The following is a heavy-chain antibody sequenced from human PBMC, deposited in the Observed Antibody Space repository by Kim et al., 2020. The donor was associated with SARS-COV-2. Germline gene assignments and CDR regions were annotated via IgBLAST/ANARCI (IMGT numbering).Heavy chain of an antibody. V-gene: IGHV3-48*03. CDR3: ARDGEQLVGLWFDP. CDR1: GFTFSSYE. D-gene: IGHD6-6*01. J-gene: IGHJ5*02. CDR2: ISSSGSTI. Sequence: GGSLRLSCAASGFTFSSYEMNWVRQAPGKGLEWVSYISSSGSTIYYADSVKGRFTISRDNAKNSLYLQMNSLRAEDTAVYYCARDGEQLVGLWFDPWGQGTLVTVSS.